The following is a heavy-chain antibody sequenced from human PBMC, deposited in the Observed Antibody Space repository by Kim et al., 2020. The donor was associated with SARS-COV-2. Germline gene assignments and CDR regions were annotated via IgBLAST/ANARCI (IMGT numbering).Heavy chain of an antibody. Sequence: PSLNSQVTLSVDTSKNQFSLKLSSLTAADTAVYYCARGYSSGWYYFDYWGQGTLVTVSS. V-gene: IGHV4-30-2*04. J-gene: IGHJ4*02. D-gene: IGHD6-19*01. CDR3: ARGYSSGWYYFDY.